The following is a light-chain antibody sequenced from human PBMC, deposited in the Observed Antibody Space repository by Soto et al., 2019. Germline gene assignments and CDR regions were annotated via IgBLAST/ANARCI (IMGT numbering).Light chain of an antibody. J-gene: IGKJ4*01. CDR3: QQFGTSPLT. Sequence: TVLTQSPDTLSLSPGGRATLSCRASSSVSSRDLAWYQQKPGQGPRLLMYGASNRATGIPDRFGGSGSGTVFTLTISRLEHEDSVVYYCQQFGTSPLTFGGGTKVEIK. CDR2: GAS. V-gene: IGKV3-20*01. CDR1: SSVSSRD.